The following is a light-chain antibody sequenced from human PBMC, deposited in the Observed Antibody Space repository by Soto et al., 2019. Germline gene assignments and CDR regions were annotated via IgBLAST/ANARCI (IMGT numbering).Light chain of an antibody. Sequence: DIQLTQSPSSVSASVGDSVTITCRASHDSSTWVAWYQQKPGNAPKLLVYAASTLQSGVPSRFSGSGSGTEFTLTINSLQREDFATSYCQQANSSPYTFGQGTILEIK. CDR3: QQANSSPYT. CDR1: HDSSTW. CDR2: AAS. J-gene: IGKJ2*01. V-gene: IGKV1D-12*01.